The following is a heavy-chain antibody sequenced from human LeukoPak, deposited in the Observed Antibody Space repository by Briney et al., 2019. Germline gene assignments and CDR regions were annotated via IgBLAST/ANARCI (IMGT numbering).Heavy chain of an antibody. D-gene: IGHD2-2*02. CDR2: ISGSGGST. V-gene: IGHV3-23*01. CDR1: GFTFSSYA. Sequence: GGSLRLSCAASGFTFSSYAMSWVRQAPGKGLEWVSAISGSGGSTYYADSVKGRFTISRDNSKNTLYLQMNSLRAEDTAVYYCAKDIRYCSSTSCYTWGQGTLVTVSS. CDR3: AKDIRYCSSTSCYT. J-gene: IGHJ5*02.